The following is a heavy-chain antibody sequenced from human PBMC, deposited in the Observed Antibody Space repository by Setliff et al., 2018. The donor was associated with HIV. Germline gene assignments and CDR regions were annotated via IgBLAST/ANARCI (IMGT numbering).Heavy chain of an antibody. Sequence: SETLSLTCSVSGASISSYYWSWIRQPPGKGLEWIGYISPTGDTNYNPSLKSRVIISIDKSKNKFSLKSSSVTAADTAVYYCARILVAAAGTGFDPWGQGILVTVSS. V-gene: IGHV4-4*09. J-gene: IGHJ5*02. CDR2: ISPTGDT. CDR1: GASISSYY. D-gene: IGHD6-13*01. CDR3: ARILVAAAGTGFDP.